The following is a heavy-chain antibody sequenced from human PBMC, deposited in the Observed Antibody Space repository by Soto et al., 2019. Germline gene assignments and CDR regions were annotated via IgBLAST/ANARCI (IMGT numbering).Heavy chain of an antibody. CDR2: MYNSERT. J-gene: IGHJ3*02. CDR1: GGSIGGYY. D-gene: IGHD1-1*01. CDR3: ARLVVLPGTTLSGSAFEI. V-gene: IGHV4-4*07. Sequence: SETLSLTCTVSGGSIGGYYWSWIRQPAGKGLEWIGRMYNSERTNYNPSLKSRVTMSMDTSKNQFSLRLTSVTAADTAVYYCARLVVLPGTTLSGSAFEIWGQGTMVTVSS.